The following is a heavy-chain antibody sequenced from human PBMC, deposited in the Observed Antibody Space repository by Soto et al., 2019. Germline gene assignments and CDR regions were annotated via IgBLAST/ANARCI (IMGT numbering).Heavy chain of an antibody. CDR3: ARGDRRYDILTGYYPLFDY. J-gene: IGHJ4*02. CDR1: GYSFTSYW. Sequence: GESLKISCKGSGYSFTSYWIGWVRQMPGKGLEWMGIIYPGDSDTRYSPSFQGQVTISADKSISTAYLQWSSLKASDTAMYYCARGDRRYDILTGYYPLFDYWGQGTLVTVSS. CDR2: IYPGDSDT. D-gene: IGHD3-9*01. V-gene: IGHV5-51*01.